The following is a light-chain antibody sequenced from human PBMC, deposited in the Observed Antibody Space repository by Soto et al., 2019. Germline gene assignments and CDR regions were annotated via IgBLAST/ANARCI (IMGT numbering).Light chain of an antibody. V-gene: IGKV3-15*01. Sequence: IVMTQSPATLSVSPLERFTLSCRASQNIYSNIAWYQQRPGQAPRLLIYRASTRATGVPARFSGSGSGTDFTLTISSLQSEDFTVYSCLQYHNLWAFGQGTKVDIK. CDR2: RAS. CDR1: QNIYSN. CDR3: LQYHNLWA. J-gene: IGKJ1*01.